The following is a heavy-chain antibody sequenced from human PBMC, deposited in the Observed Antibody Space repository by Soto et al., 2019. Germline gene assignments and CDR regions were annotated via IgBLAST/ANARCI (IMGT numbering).Heavy chain of an antibody. CDR1: GYSFTSYW. D-gene: IGHD1-26*01. Sequence: GESLKISCKGSGYSFTSYWIGWVHQMPGKGLEWMGIIYPGDSDTRYSPSFQGQVTISADKSISTAYLQWSSLKASDTAMYYCARGCYSGSYLRCAFDIWGQGTMVTVSS. CDR2: IYPGDSDT. V-gene: IGHV5-51*07. CDR3: ARGCYSGSYLRCAFDI. J-gene: IGHJ3*02.